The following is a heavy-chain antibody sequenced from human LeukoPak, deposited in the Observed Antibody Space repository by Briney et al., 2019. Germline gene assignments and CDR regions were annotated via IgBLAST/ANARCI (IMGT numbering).Heavy chain of an antibody. V-gene: IGHV3-23*01. CDR3: AKDILIAAAGRYYYYYGMDV. CDR1: GFTFSSYA. J-gene: IGHJ6*02. D-gene: IGHD6-13*01. Sequence: GGSLRLSCAASGFTFSSYAMSWVRQAPGKGLEWVSAISGRGGSTYYADSVKGRFTISRDNSKNTLYLQMNSLRAEDTAVYYCAKDILIAAAGRYYYYYGMDVWGQGTTVTVSS. CDR2: ISGRGGST.